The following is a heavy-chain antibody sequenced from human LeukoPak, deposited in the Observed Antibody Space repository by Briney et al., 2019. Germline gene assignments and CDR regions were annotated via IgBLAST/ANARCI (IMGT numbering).Heavy chain of an antibody. CDR3: ARDLRIVSGSYLDY. Sequence: GGSLRLSCAASGFTFSSYEMNWVRQAPGKGLGWVSYISSSGSTIYYADSVKGRFISSRDNTKNSLYLQMNSLRAEDTAIYYCARDLRIVSGSYLDYWGQGTLVTVSS. CDR1: GFTFSSYE. D-gene: IGHD1-26*01. V-gene: IGHV3-48*03. CDR2: ISSSGSTI. J-gene: IGHJ4*02.